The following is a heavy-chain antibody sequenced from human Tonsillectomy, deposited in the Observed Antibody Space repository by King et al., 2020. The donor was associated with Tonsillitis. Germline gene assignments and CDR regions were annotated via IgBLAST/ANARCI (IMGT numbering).Heavy chain of an antibody. D-gene: IGHD3-22*01. Sequence: QLQESGPGLVKPSETLSLTCAVSGYSISSGYYWGWIRQPPGKGLEWIGSIYHSGSTYYNPSLKSRVTISVDTSKTQFSLKLSSVTAADTAVYYCARGPDYYDSSGYTLDYWGQGTLVTVSS. J-gene: IGHJ4*02. CDR2: IYHSGST. V-gene: IGHV4-38-2*01. CDR3: ARGPDYYDSSGYTLDY. CDR1: GYSISSGYY.